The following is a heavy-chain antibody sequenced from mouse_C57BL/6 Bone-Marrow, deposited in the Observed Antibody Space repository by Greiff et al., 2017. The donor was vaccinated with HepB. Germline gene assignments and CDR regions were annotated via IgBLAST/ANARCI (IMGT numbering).Heavy chain of an antibody. CDR1: GYTFTSYW. V-gene: IGHV1-55*01. CDR2: IYPGSGST. CDR3: ARDGYYSNFTFDY. J-gene: IGHJ2*01. Sequence: VQLQQPGAELVKPGASVKMSCKASGYTFTSYWITWVKQRPGQGLEWIGDIYPGSGSTNYNEKFKSKATLTVDTSSSTAYMQLSSLTSEDSAVYYCARDGYYSNFTFDYWGQGTTLTVSS. D-gene: IGHD2-5*01.